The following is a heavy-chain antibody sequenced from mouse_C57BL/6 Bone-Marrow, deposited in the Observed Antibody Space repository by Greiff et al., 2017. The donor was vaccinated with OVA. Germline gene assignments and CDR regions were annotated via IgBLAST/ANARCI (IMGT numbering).Heavy chain of an antibody. CDR3: ARDRGHWYFDV. Sequence: QVVESGGDLVKPGGSLKLSCAASGFTFSDYYMAWVRQVPEKGLEWVANINYDGSSTYYLDSLKSRFIISRDNAKNILYLQMSSLKSEDTATYYCARDRGHWYFDVWGTGTTVTVSS. CDR2: INYDGSST. J-gene: IGHJ1*03. D-gene: IGHD3-1*01. CDR1: GFTFSDYY. V-gene: IGHV5-16*01.